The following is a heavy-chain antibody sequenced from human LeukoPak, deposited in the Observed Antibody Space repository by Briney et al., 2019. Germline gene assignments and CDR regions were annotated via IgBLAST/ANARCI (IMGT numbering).Heavy chain of an antibody. V-gene: IGHV4-59*01. CDR1: GGSISSYY. CDR3: ARDTTVTRYNWFDP. J-gene: IGHJ5*02. CDR2: IFYSGST. Sequence: SETLSLTCTVSGGSISSYYWSWIRQPPGKGLEWIGYIFYSGSTNYNPSLKSRVTISVDTSKNQFSLKLSSVTAADTAVYYCARDTTVTRYNWFDPWGQGTLVTVSS. D-gene: IGHD4-17*01.